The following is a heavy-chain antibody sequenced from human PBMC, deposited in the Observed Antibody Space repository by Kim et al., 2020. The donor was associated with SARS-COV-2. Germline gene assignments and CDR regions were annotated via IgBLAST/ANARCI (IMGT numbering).Heavy chain of an antibody. CDR1: GFTFSSYA. J-gene: IGHJ4*01. V-gene: IGHV3-23*03. Sequence: GGSLRLSCAASGFTFSSYAMTWVRQAPGKGLEWVSLIYSDGSGTYYADSVKGRVTIARDNSKNTLYLQMNSLRVEDTAVYYCATGGYDSLTPLDYWGHGT. CDR3: ATGGYDSLTPLDY. D-gene: IGHD3-9*01. CDR2: IYSDGSGT.